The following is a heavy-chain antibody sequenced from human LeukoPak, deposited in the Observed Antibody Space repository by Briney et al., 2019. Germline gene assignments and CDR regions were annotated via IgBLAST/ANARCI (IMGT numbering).Heavy chain of an antibody. CDR2: ISSSSSSYI. CDR3: ARDGGGWYVVAFDI. D-gene: IGHD6-19*01. J-gene: IGHJ3*02. Sequence: GGSLRLSCAASGFTFSSYSMNWVRQAPGKGLEWVSSISSSSSSYIYYADSVKGRFTISRDNAKNSLYLQMNSLRAEDTAVYYCARDGGGWYVVAFDIWGQGTMVTVSS. CDR1: GFTFSSYS. V-gene: IGHV3-21*01.